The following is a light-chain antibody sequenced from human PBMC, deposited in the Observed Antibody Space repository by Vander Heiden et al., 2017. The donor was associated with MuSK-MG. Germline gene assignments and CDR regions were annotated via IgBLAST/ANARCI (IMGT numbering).Light chain of an antibody. CDR3: QQYESSPRT. J-gene: IGKJ2*01. CDR1: QSVSSSY. Sequence: EIVLTQSPGTLPSSPGERATLSCRASQSVSSSYLAWYQQKPGQAPRLLIGGASSRATGIPGRCSGSGSGTDFPLTSSRLEPEAFAVYYCQQYESSPRTFGQGTKLEIK. V-gene: IGKV3-20*01. CDR2: GAS.